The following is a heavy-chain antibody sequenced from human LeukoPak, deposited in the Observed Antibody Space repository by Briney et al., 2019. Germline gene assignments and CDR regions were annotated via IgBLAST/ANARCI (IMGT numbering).Heavy chain of an antibody. V-gene: IGHV4-30-4*08. CDR2: IYYSGST. CDR3: ARQTRGYSYGYYYYYMDV. J-gene: IGHJ6*03. Sequence: PSETLSLTCTVSGGSISSGDYYWSWVRQPPGKGLEWIGYIYYSGSTYYNPSLKSRVTISVDTSKNQFSLKLSSVTAADTAVYYCARQTRGYSYGYYYYYMDVWAKGPRSPSP. CDR1: GGSISSGDYY. D-gene: IGHD5-18*01.